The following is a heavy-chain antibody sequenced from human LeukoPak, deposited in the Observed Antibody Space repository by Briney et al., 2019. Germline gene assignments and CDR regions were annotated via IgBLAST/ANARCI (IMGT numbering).Heavy chain of an antibody. CDR2: IYPDDSET. D-gene: IGHD3-10*01. J-gene: IGHJ4*02. CDR1: GNKFTRSW. CDR3: ATIISHYFTSGSYHKADAPFFAD. Sequence: GGSLQISCKGSGNKFTRSWMGGVRQVPGKGLEGMGSIYPDDSETNYSPSFQGQVAMSVDKSISTAYLQWSSLKASDTAMYFCATIISHYFTSGSYHKADAPFFADWGQGTLVTVSS. V-gene: IGHV5-51*01.